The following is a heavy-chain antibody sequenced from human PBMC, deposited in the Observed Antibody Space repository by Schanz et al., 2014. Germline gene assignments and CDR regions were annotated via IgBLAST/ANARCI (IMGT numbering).Heavy chain of an antibody. CDR2: IVPILGIA. Sequence: QVHLVQSGAEVKKPGSSVKVSCKASGGTFSSDTFSWVRQAPGQGLEWMGRIVPILGIANYAQKFQGRVTITADRSTSTAFLEVNSLRSEDTAVYYCARGGGPEDVFDIWGQGTILTVSS. D-gene: IGHD2-15*01. J-gene: IGHJ3*02. V-gene: IGHV1-69*02. CDR3: ARGGGPEDVFDI. CDR1: GGTFSSDT.